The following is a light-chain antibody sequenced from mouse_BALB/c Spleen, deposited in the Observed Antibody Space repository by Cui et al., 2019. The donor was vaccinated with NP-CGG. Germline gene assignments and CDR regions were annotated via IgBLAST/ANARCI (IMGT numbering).Light chain of an antibody. Sequence: QAVVTQESAPTTSPGETVTLTCRSSTGAVTTSNYANWVQEKPDHLFTGLIGGTNNRPPGVPARFSGSLIGDKAALTITETQTEDEAIYFCALWYSNHWVFGGGTKLTVL. CDR1: TGAVTTSNY. J-gene: IGLJ1*01. CDR3: ALWYSNHWV. CDR2: GTN. V-gene: IGLV1*01.